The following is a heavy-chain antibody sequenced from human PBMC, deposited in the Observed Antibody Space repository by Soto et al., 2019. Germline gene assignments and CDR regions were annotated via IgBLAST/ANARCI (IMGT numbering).Heavy chain of an antibody. V-gene: IGHV1-69*06. D-gene: IGHD2-2*01. CDR2: IIPIFGTA. CDR3: ATQGCSSTSCYALNWFDP. J-gene: IGHJ5*02. Sequence: GASVKVSCKASGGTFSSYAISWVRQAPGQGLEWMGGIIPIFGTANYAHKFQGRVTITADKSTSTAYMELSSLRSEDTAVYYCATQGCSSTSCYALNWFDPWGQGTLVTVSP. CDR1: GGTFSSYA.